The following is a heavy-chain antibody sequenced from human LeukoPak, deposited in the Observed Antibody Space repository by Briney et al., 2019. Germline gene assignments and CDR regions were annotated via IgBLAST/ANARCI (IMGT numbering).Heavy chain of an antibody. CDR2: ISGSGGST. Sequence: PSETLSLTCTVSGGSISSGGYYWSWVRQAPGKGLEWVSAISGSGGSTYYADSVKGRFTISRDNSKNTLYLQMNSLRAEDTAVYYCAKPHRVGATYAVLFDYWGQGTLVTVSS. D-gene: IGHD1-26*01. V-gene: IGHV3-23*01. CDR3: AKPHRVGATYAVLFDY. CDR1: GGSISSGGYY. J-gene: IGHJ4*02.